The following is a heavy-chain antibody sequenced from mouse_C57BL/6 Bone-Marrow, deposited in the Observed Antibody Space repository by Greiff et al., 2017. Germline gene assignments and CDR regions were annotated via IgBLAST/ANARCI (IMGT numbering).Heavy chain of an antibody. CDR3: ARIYYGKGYAKDY. J-gene: IGHJ4*01. Sequence: VQGVESGAELVRPGTSVKMSCKASGYTFTNYWIGWAKQRPGHGLEWIGDIYPGGGYTNYNEKFKGKATLTADKSSSTAYMQFSSLTSEDSAIYYCARIYYGKGYAKDYWGQGTSVTVSS. CDR2: IYPGGGYT. D-gene: IGHD2-1*01. V-gene: IGHV1-63*01. CDR1: GYTFTNYW.